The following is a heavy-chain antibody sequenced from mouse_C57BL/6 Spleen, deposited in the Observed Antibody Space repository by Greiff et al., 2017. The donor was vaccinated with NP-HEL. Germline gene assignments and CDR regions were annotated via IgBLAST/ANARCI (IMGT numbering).Heavy chain of an antibody. J-gene: IGHJ4*01. CDR1: GFTFSSYA. V-gene: IGHV5-9-1*02. D-gene: IGHD2-4*01. Sequence: EVKLQESGEGLVKPGGSLKLSCAASGFTFSSYAMSWVRQTPEKRLEWVAYISSGGDYIYYADTVKGRFTISRDNARNTLYLQMSSLKSEDTAMYYCTRDPHDYGYAMDYWGQGTSVTVSS. CDR3: TRDPHDYGYAMDY. CDR2: ISSGGDYI.